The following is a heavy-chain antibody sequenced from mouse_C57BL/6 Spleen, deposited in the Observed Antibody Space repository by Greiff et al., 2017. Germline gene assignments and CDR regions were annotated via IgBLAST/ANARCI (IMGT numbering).Heavy chain of an antibody. J-gene: IGHJ1*03. CDR2: IHPNSGST. V-gene: IGHV1-64*01. D-gene: IGHD1-1*01. CDR3: AREPHNYYGSSYGYFDV. CDR1: GYTFTSYW. Sequence: QVQLQQPGAELVKPGASVKLSCKASGYTFTSYWMHWVKQRPGQGLEWIGMIHPNSGSTNYNEKFTSKATLTVDKSSSTAYMQLSSLTSEDSAVYYCAREPHNYYGSSYGYFDVWGTGTTVTVSS.